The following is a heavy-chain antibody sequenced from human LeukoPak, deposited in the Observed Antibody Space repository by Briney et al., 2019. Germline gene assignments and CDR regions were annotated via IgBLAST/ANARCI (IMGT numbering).Heavy chain of an antibody. V-gene: IGHV3-53*04. CDR3: GGVGDGAGAGNYLDY. D-gene: IGHD3-16*01. CDR2: IYMDGST. Sequence: GGSLRLSCAVSGFXVSTNYMSWVRQAPGKGRDWLSDIYMDGSTFYAASLKGRFTISRHNSENTLYLQMHSLRPEDTAVYYCGGVGDGAGAGNYLDYWGQGTLVTVSS. J-gene: IGHJ4*02. CDR1: GFXVSTNY.